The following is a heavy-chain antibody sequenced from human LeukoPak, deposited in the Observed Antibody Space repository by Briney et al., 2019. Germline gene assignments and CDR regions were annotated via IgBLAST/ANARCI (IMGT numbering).Heavy chain of an antibody. CDR3: TTGPLAGTWTSGGNDY. CDR2: IKSKTDGGTT. J-gene: IGHJ4*02. D-gene: IGHD6-19*01. Sequence: GGSLRLSCAASGFTVSGNYMSWVRQAPGKGLEWVGRIKSKTDGGTTDYAAPVKGRFTISRDDSKNTLYLQMNSLKTEDTAVYYCTTGPLAGTWTSGGNDYWGQGTLVTVSS. CDR1: GFTVSGNY. V-gene: IGHV3-15*01.